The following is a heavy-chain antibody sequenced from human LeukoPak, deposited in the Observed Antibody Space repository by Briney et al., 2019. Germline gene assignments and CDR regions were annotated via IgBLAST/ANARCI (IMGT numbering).Heavy chain of an antibody. CDR3: ARGSASITMPFDY. CDR2: IYYSGST. V-gene: IGHV4-31*03. Sequence: SETLSLTCTVSGGSISSGGYYWSWIRQHPGKGLEWIGYIYYSGSTYYNPSLKSRVTISVDTSKNQFSLKLSSVTAADTAVYYCARGSASITMPFDYWGQGTLVTVSS. CDR1: GGSISSGGYY. J-gene: IGHJ4*02. D-gene: IGHD3-10*01.